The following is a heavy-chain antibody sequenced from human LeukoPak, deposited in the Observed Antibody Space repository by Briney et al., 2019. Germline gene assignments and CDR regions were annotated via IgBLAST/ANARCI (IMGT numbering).Heavy chain of an antibody. CDR3: AKSKTTSWSDVDY. CDR2: ISGGGGTT. D-gene: IGHD2-2*01. V-gene: IGHV3-23*01. CDR1: GFTFSSYA. Sequence: GGSLRLSCAASGFTFSSYATSWVRQAPGKGLEWVSAISGGGGTTYYADSVKGRFTISRDNSKNTLSLQMNGLRAEDTAVYYCAKSKTTSWSDVDYWGQGTLVTVSS. J-gene: IGHJ4*02.